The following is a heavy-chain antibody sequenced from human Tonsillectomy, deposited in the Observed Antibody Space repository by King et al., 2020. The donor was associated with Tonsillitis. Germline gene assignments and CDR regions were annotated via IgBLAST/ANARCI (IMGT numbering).Heavy chain of an antibody. CDR1: GFTFSNYA. CDR3: AKPASPYSSSHMDY. CDR2: ISASGGNP. D-gene: IGHD6-13*01. Sequence: VQLVESGGGLVQPGRSLRPSCAASGFTFSNYAMSWVRQAPGKGLEWVSAISASGGNPYYADSVKGRFTISRDNSKNTLYLQMNSLRAEDTAVYYCAKPASPYSSSHMDYWGQGNLVTVSS. V-gene: IGHV3-23*04. J-gene: IGHJ4*02.